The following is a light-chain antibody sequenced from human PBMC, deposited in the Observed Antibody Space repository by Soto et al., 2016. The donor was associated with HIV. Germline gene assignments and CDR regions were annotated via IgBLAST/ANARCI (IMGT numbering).Light chain of an antibody. Sequence: DIQMTQSPSTLSASIGDRVTITCRASQTISSWLAWYQKKPGKAPKLLIYQASNLHSGVPSRFGGSGSGTEFTLTISSLQPDDFATYYCQQYNTYSRTFGQGTKVDIK. J-gene: IGKJ1*01. CDR2: QAS. V-gene: IGKV1-5*03. CDR1: QTISSW. CDR3: QQYNTYSRT.